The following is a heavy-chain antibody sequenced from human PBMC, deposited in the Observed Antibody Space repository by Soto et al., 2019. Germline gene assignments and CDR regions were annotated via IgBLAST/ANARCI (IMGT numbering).Heavy chain of an antibody. CDR2: IKSKTDGGTT. V-gene: IGHV3-15*07. CDR1: GFTFSNAW. Sequence: GGSLGLSCAASGFTFSNAWMNWFRQAPGKGLEWVGRIKSKTDGGTTDYAAPVKGRFTISRDDSKNTLYLQMNSLKTEDTAVYYCTTYDFWSGDGFDIWGQGTMVTVSS. D-gene: IGHD3-3*01. CDR3: TTYDFWSGDGFDI. J-gene: IGHJ3*02.